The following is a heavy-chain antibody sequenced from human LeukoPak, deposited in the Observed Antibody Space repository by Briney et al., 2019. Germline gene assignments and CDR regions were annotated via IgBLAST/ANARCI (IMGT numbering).Heavy chain of an antibody. CDR1: GYTFTGYF. CDR3: ARDRKYDILTGYYPGSY. J-gene: IGHJ4*02. D-gene: IGHD3-9*01. Sequence: ASVKVSCKASGYTFTGYFIHWVRQAPGQGLEWMGWINPNSGGTNYAQKFQGRVTMTRDTSTSTVYMELSSLRSEDTAVYYCARDRKYDILTGYYPGSYWGQGTLVTVSS. V-gene: IGHV1-2*02. CDR2: INPNSGGT.